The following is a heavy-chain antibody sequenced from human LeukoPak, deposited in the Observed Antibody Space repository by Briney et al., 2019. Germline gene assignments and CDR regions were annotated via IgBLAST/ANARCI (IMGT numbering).Heavy chain of an antibody. V-gene: IGHV4-4*02. J-gene: IGHJ4*02. CDR2: IYHSGST. CDR3: ARETDY. Sequence: PSETLSLTCAVSGGSISSSNTWSGVRQPPGKGLEWIGEIYHSGSTNYNPSLKSRVTISVDKSNNQFARKLSSVTAAEKAVYYCARETDYWGQGTLVTVSS. CDR1: GGSISSSNT.